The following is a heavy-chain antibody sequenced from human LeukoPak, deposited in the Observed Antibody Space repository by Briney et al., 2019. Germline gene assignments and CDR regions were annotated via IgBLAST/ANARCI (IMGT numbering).Heavy chain of an antibody. Sequence: GGSLRLSCAASGFTVRSSYMSWVRQAPGKGLEWVSVIYSGGSPDYADSAKGRFTISTDNSKNTLYLQMNSLRVEDTAVHYCARDGADNSGYYFGSLWGQGTVVTVSS. CDR3: ARDGADNSGYYFGSL. J-gene: IGHJ3*01. CDR2: IYSGGSP. V-gene: IGHV3-53*01. CDR1: GFTVRSSY. D-gene: IGHD3-22*01.